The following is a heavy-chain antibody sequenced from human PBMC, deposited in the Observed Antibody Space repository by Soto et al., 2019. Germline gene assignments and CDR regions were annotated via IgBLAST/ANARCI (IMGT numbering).Heavy chain of an antibody. V-gene: IGHV3-23*01. Sequence: GGSLRLSCAVFGFTFNSRSSHGMSWVRQAPGKGPEWVSTISSDGANKHYAESVKGRFTISKDTSRNTVDLHMNSLGAEDTAMYFCVSWVSQHFDYWGPGILVTVSS. CDR2: ISSDGANK. D-gene: IGHD2-8*01. CDR1: GFTFNSRSSHG. J-gene: IGHJ4*02. CDR3: VSWVSQHFDY.